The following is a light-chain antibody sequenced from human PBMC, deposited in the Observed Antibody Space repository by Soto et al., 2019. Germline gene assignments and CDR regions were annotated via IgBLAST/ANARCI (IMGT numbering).Light chain of an antibody. J-gene: IGKJ5*01. V-gene: IGKV1-39*01. CDR3: QQRSRNPSIT. CDR2: ATS. CDR1: ESISGY. Sequence: DIQMTQSPSSLSASVGDRVTITCRASESISGYLNGFPQKPGKAPKLLIYATSSLQSGVPSRFSGSGSGTDFTLTISSLQPEYCATYYCQQRSRNPSITVRQGTRLEIK.